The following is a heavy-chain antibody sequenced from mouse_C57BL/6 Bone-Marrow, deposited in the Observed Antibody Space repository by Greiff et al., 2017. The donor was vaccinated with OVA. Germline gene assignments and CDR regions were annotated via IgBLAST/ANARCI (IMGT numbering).Heavy chain of an antibody. J-gene: IGHJ3*01. V-gene: IGHV1-81*01. CDR3: ARGGYYARVAY. CDR1: GYTFTSYG. CDR2: IYPRSGNT. Sequence: QVQLQQSGAELARPGASVKLSCKASGYTFTSYGISWVKQRTGQGLEWIGEIYPRSGNTYYNEKFKGKATLTADKSSSTAYMELRSLTSEDAAVYFCARGGYYARVAYWGQGTLVTVSA. D-gene: IGHD1-1*01.